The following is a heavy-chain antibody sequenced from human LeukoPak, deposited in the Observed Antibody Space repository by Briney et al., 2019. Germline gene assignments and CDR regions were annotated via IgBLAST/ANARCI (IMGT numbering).Heavy chain of an antibody. CDR3: ARGGIRDGYNYLDY. J-gene: IGHJ4*02. Sequence: HPGGSLRLSCSASGFTFSSYAMHWVRQAPGKGLEYVSAISSNGGSTYYADSVKGRFTISRDNAKNSLYLQMNSLRAEDTAVYYCARGGIRDGYNYLDYWGQGTLVTVSS. CDR1: GFTFSSYA. V-gene: IGHV3-64*04. CDR2: ISSNGGST. D-gene: IGHD5-24*01.